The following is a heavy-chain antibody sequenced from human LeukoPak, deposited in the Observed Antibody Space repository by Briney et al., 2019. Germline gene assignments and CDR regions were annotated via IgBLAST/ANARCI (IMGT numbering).Heavy chain of an antibody. D-gene: IGHD1-1*01. CDR3: ARGHNYAFDN. J-gene: IGHJ4*02. CDR2: IGIDSGNT. CDR1: GFPFIEYS. Sequence: GGSLRLSCTASGFPFIEYSMNWVRQAPGKGLEWISYIGIDSGNTKYADSVRGRFTISADKAKNSLYLQMNSLRVEDTAVYYCARGHNYAFDNWGQGTLVSVAS. V-gene: IGHV3-48*01.